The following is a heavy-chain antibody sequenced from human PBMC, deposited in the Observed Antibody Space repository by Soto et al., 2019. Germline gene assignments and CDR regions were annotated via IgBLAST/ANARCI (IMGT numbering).Heavy chain of an antibody. CDR2: IYHSGST. CDR1: GGSISSSNW. V-gene: IGHV4-4*02. J-gene: IGHJ1*01. CDR3: ASPRYSSSWYEYFQH. D-gene: IGHD6-13*01. Sequence: SETLSLTCAVSGGSISSSNWWSWVRQPPGKGLEWIGEIYHSGSTNYNPSLKSRVTISVDKSKNQFSLKLSSVTAADTAVYYCASPRYSSSWYEYFQHWGQGTLVTVS.